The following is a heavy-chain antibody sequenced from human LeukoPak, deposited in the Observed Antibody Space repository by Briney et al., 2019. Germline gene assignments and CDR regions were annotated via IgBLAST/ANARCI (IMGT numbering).Heavy chain of an antibody. J-gene: IGHJ3*02. CDR2: IYHSGST. V-gene: IGHV4-39*07. CDR3: ARDPPIVVVPAATTGAFDI. CDR1: GGSISSSSYY. Sequence: PSETLSLTCTVSGGSISSSSYYWGWLRQPPGKGLEWIGSIYHSGSTYYNPSLKSRVTISVDRSKNQFSLKLSSVTAADTAVYYCARDPPIVVVPAATTGAFDIWGQGTMVTVSS. D-gene: IGHD2-2*01.